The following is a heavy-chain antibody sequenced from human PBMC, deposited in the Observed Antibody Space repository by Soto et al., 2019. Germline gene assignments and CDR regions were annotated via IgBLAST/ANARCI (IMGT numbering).Heavy chain of an antibody. Sequence: QITLKESGPTLVKPTQTLTLTCTFSGFSLSTSGVGVGWTRQPPGKALEWLALIYWDDDKRYSPPPKTRITLTKDTTKNQVVLTMSIMDPVDTATYSCAHSFDYYDSSGSIETFDYWGQGTLFTVSS. CDR2: IYWDDDK. J-gene: IGHJ4*02. CDR3: AHSFDYYDSSGSIETFDY. D-gene: IGHD3-22*01. CDR1: GFSLSTSGVG. V-gene: IGHV2-5*02.